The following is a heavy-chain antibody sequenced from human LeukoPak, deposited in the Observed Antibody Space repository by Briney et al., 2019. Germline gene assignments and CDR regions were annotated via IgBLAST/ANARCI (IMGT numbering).Heavy chain of an antibody. V-gene: IGHV3-21*01. J-gene: IGHJ4*02. CDR3: AGKYWSGESCYTPLAY. Sequence: GGSLRLSCAASGFTFSYYSMNWVRQAPGKGLEWVSSISSSSSSIYYADSVKGRFTISRDNAKNSLYLQMNSLRAEDTAVYYCAGKYWSGESCYTPLAYWGRGTWVTVSS. D-gene: IGHD2-15*01. CDR2: ISSSSSSI. CDR1: GFTFSYYS.